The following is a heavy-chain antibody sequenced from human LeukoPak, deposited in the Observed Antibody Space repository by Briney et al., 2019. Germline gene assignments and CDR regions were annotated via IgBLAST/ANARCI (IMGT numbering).Heavy chain of an antibody. CDR3: ARDGEYCTSTGCYYPS. D-gene: IGHD2-2*01. V-gene: IGHV3-48*03. CDR2: ISNSGTRI. Sequence: GGPLRLSCAASGFALSSYEMNWVRHAPGKGLEGGSYISNSGTRIYYADPVQGRFTISRDNSKNTLYLQMNSLRAEDTAVYYCARDGEYCTSTGCYYPSWGQGTLVTVSS. J-gene: IGHJ5*02. CDR1: GFALSSYE.